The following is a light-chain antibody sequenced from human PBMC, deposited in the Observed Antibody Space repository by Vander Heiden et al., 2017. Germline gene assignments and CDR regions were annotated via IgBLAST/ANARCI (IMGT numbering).Light chain of an antibody. V-gene: IGLV2-14*01. CDR2: EVS. CDR1: SRDIGDHDH. CDR3: CSYTRSSTLV. Sequence: QSALTQPASVSGSPGQSITISCTGTSRDIGDHDHVSWYQQHPGKVPKVIIYEVSKRPSGVSTRFSGSKSGNTASLTTSGLQAEDDADYYCCSYTRSSTLVFGTGTKVTAL. J-gene: IGLJ1*01.